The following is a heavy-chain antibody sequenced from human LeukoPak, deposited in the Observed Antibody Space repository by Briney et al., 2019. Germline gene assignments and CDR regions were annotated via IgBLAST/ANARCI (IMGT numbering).Heavy chain of an antibody. D-gene: IGHD3-22*01. CDR2: IYYSGST. CDR3: AREHYDSSGYYYLDY. Sequence: SETLSLTCTVSGGSISSSSYYWGWIRQPPGKGLEWIGSIYYSGSTYYNPSLKSRVTISVDTSKNQFSLKLSSVTAADTAVYYCAREHYDSSGYYYLDYWGQGTLVTVSS. CDR1: GGSISSSSYY. J-gene: IGHJ4*02. V-gene: IGHV4-39*07.